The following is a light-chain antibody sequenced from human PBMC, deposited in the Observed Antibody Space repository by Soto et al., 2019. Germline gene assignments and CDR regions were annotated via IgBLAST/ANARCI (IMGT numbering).Light chain of an antibody. Sequence: QSALTQPPSASGSPGQSVTISCTGTSSDVGGYNYVSWYQQHPGKAPKLMIYEVSKRPSGVPDRFSGSKSGNTASLTVSGLQAEDEADYYCNSYGGSNNFVFGPGTRSPS. V-gene: IGLV2-8*01. CDR2: EVS. CDR3: NSYGGSNNFV. CDR1: SSDVGGYNY. J-gene: IGLJ1*01.